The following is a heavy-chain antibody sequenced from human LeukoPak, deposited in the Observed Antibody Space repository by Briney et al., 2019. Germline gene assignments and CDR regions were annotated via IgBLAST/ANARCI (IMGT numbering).Heavy chain of an antibody. Sequence: SGGSLRLSCAASGFTFSSYGMHWVRQAPGKGLEWVAVISYDGSNKYYADSVKGRFTISRDNSKNTLYLQMNSLRAEDTAVYYCAKDGQYGSGSYYSGGAFDIWGQGTMVTVSS. CDR2: ISYDGSNK. V-gene: IGHV3-30*18. D-gene: IGHD3-10*01. CDR1: GFTFSSYG. CDR3: AKDGQYGSGSYYSGGAFDI. J-gene: IGHJ3*02.